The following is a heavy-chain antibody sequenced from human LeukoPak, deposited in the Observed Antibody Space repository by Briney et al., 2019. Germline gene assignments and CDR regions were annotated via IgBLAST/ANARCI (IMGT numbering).Heavy chain of an antibody. V-gene: IGHV3-7*01. CDR2: IKQDGSEK. CDR1: GFTFSSYW. CDR3: ASCPWYYDFWSVSGDHDAFDI. J-gene: IGHJ3*02. D-gene: IGHD3-3*01. Sequence: QAGGSLRLSCAASGFTFSSYWMSWVRQAPGKGLEWVANIKQDGSEKYYVDSVKGRFTISRDNAKNSLYLQMNSLRAEDTAVYYCASCPWYYDFWSVSGDHDAFDIWGQGTMVTVSS.